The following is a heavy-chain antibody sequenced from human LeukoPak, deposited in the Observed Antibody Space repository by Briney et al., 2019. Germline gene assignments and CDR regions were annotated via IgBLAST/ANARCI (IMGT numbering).Heavy chain of an antibody. D-gene: IGHD5-18*01. CDR3: AKGAAGYIEIGYFVS. Sequence: GGSLRLSCAASGFTSTNYAMNWVRQAPGEGLEWVSVLIGSSGSTDYADSVKGRFTISRDNSKNTVFLQMNSLRAEDTAIYYCAKGAAGYIEIGYFVSWGQGTLVTVSS. V-gene: IGHV3-23*01. J-gene: IGHJ4*02. CDR2: LIGSSGST. CDR1: GFTSTNYA.